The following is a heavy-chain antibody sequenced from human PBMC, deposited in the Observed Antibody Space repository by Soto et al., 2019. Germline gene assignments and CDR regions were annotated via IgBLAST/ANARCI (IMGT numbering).Heavy chain of an antibody. CDR1: GGSITSSSHF. J-gene: IGHJ5*02. Sequence: PSETLSLTCTASGGSITSSSHFWGWVRQPPGKGLEWIGTIYFTGNTYYTPSLKSRLTMSIDTSKNEFSLRLNSVTAADTAVYYCAAQTSPLAEASYGRSNCFDTWGPGTLVTVSS. V-gene: IGHV4-39*01. D-gene: IGHD3-16*01. CDR2: IYFTGNT. CDR3: AAQTSPLAEASYGRSNCFDT.